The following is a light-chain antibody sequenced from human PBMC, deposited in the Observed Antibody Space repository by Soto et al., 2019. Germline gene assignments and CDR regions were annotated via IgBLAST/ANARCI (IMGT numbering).Light chain of an antibody. CDR2: EVN. V-gene: IGLV2-8*01. J-gene: IGLJ1*01. Sequence: QSVLTQPPSASGFPGQSVAISCTGTSSDVGGYNYVSWYQQHPGKAPKLMIYEVNKRPSGVPDRFSGSKSGNTASLTVSGLQAEDEADYYCSSYAGSSNVFGTGTKATVL. CDR3: SSYAGSSNV. CDR1: SSDVGGYNY.